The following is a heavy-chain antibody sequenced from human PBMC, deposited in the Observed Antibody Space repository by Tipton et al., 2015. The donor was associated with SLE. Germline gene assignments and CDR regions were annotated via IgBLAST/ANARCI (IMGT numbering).Heavy chain of an antibody. CDR1: GGSISSDNYY. Sequence: TLSLTCTVSGGSISSDNYYWGWIRQPPGKGLEWIGSIYYTGSTHYNPSLKSRVTMSVDTAKNQFSLKLSSVTAADTAVYYCARSGFYHRADAFDIWGQGTMVTVSS. CDR3: ARSGFYHRADAFDI. CDR2: IYYTGST. J-gene: IGHJ3*02. D-gene: IGHD3-10*01. V-gene: IGHV4-39*01.